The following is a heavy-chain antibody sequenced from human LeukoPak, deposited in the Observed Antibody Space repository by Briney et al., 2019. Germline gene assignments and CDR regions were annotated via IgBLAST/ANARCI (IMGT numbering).Heavy chain of an antibody. CDR1: GYRFTSYG. D-gene: IGHD3-9*01. V-gene: IGHV1-18*01. Sequence: ASVKVSCKASGYRFTSYGISWVRQAPGQGLEWMGWISAYNGNTNYAQKLQGIVTMITDTSTSTAYMVLRSLRSDDTAVYYCARGGDGDILTGLVFDYWGQGTLVTVSS. CDR2: ISAYNGNT. CDR3: ARGGDGDILTGLVFDY. J-gene: IGHJ4*02.